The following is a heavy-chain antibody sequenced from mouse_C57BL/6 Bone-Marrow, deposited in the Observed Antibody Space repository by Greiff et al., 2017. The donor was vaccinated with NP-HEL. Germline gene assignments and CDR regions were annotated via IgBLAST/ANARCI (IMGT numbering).Heavy chain of an antibody. CDR3: ARPPVYYGSRDWYFDV. Sequence: VMLVESGPGLVQPSQSLSITCTVSGFSLTSYGVHWVRQSPGKGLEWLGVIWSGGSTDYNAAFISRLSISKDNSKSQVFFKMNSLQADDTAIYYCARPPVYYGSRDWYFDVWGTGTTVTVSS. CDR2: IWSGGST. D-gene: IGHD1-1*01. V-gene: IGHV2-2*01. J-gene: IGHJ1*03. CDR1: GFSLTSYG.